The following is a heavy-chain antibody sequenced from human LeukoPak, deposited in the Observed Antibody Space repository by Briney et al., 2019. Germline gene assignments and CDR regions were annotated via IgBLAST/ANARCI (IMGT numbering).Heavy chain of an antibody. CDR2: ISSSSSYI. D-gene: IGHD3-10*01. V-gene: IGHV3-21*01. CDR3: ATGAATDY. J-gene: IGHJ4*02. Sequence: GGSLRLSCAASGFTFSSYSMNWVRQAPGKGLEWVSSISSSSSYIYYADSVKGRFTISRDNAKNSLYLQMNSLRDEDTAVYYRATGAATDYWGEGTLVTASS. CDR1: GFTFSSYS.